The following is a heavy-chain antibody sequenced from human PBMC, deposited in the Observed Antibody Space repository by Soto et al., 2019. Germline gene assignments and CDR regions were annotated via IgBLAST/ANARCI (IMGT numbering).Heavy chain of an antibody. J-gene: IGHJ4*02. CDR2: IYHSGNT. V-gene: IGHV4-30-2*01. Sequence: QLQLQESGSGLVKPSQTLSLTCAVSGGSISSDSYSWSWIRQPPGKGLEWLGYIYHSGNTYYNPSLKSRVTISVDRSKNQFSLQLSSVTAADTAVYYCATLGPGLSHYWGQGTLVTVSS. D-gene: IGHD3-16*01. CDR3: ATLGPGLSHY. CDR1: GGSISSDSYS.